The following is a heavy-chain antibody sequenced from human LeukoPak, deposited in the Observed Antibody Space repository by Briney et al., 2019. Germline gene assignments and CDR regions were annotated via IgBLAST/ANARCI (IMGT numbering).Heavy chain of an antibody. Sequence: SETLSLTCTVSGGSISSYYWSWIREPPGKGLEWSGYIYYRGSTNYNPSLKSRVTISVDTSKNQFSLNLYSVTAAHTALFYCARSYYYDYRQTVYWRQGTLVTVSS. V-gene: IGHV4-59*08. CDR3: ARSYYYDYRQTVY. CDR2: IYYRGST. CDR1: GGSISSYY. D-gene: IGHD3-22*01. J-gene: IGHJ4*02.